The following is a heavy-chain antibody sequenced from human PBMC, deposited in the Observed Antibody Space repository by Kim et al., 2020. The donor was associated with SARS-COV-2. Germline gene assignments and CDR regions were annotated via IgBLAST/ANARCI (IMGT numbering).Heavy chain of an antibody. V-gene: IGHV3-23*01. J-gene: IGHJ4*02. D-gene: IGHD2-15*01. CDR1: GFTFSSYA. Sequence: GGSLRLSCAASGFTFSSYAMNWVRQAPGKGLEWVSVIGGSGYHTYYADSVKGRFTISRDNSKNTLFLQMNSLRAEDTAIYYFAKDTGSRSFDYWGQGTL. CDR3: AKDTGSRSFDY. CDR2: IGGSGYHT.